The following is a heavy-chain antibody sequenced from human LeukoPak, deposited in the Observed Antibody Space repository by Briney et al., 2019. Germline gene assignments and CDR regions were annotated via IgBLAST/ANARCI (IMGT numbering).Heavy chain of an antibody. V-gene: IGHV3-23*01. CDR3: AKVVELGVSFMYYFDY. D-gene: IGHD7-27*01. Sequence: QPGGSLRLSCAASGFTFSSYAMSWVRQAPGKGLEWVSAISGSGGSTYYADSVKGRFTTSRDNSKNTLYLQMNSLRAEDTAVYYCAKVVELGVSFMYYFDYWGQGTLVTVSS. CDR2: ISGSGGST. J-gene: IGHJ4*02. CDR1: GFTFSSYA.